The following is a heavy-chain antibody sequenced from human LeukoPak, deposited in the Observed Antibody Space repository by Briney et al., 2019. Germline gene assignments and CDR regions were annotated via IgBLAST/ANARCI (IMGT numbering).Heavy chain of an antibody. J-gene: IGHJ4*02. CDR3: ARGPSSSHFDY. Sequence: SETLSLTCAVYGGSFSGYYWSWIRQPPGKGLEWIGEINHSGSTNYNPSLKSRVTISVDTSKNQFSLKLSSVTAADTAVYYCARGPSSSHFDYWGQGTLVTVSS. CDR1: GGSFSGYY. V-gene: IGHV4-34*01. CDR2: INHSGST. D-gene: IGHD6-6*01.